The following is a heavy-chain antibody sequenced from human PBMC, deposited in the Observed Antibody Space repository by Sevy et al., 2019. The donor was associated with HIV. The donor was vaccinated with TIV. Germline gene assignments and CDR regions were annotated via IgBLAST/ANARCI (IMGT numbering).Heavy chain of an antibody. CDR2: ISSNGGST. CDR1: GFTFSYYG. D-gene: IGHD2-2*01. V-gene: IGHV3-64D*06. J-gene: IGHJ4*02. Sequence: GGSLRLSCSASGFTFSYYGMYWVRQAPGKGLQYVSGISSNGGSTDYADSVKGRFTISRDNSKNTLYLQMSSLGPEDTAVYYCLRDLRRPVVVPGASFDHGGQGTLVTVSS. CDR3: LRDLRRPVVVPGASFDH.